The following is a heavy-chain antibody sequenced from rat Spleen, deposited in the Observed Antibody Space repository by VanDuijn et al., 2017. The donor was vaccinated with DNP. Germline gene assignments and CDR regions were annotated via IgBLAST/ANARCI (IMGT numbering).Heavy chain of an antibody. CDR3: ARWTYYFDY. J-gene: IGHJ2*01. Sequence: EVQLQESGPGLVKPSQSLSLTCSVTGYSIVSNYGGWVRQFPGNKMEWIGHISYSGTTTYNPSLKGRISITRDTSKNHFFLQLNSVTTEDTATYYCARWTYYFDYWGQGVMVTVSS. CDR1: GYSIVSNY. CDR2: ISYSGTT. V-gene: IGHV3-1*01.